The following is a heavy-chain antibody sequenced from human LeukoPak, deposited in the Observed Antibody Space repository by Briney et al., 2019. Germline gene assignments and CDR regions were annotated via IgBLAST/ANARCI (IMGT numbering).Heavy chain of an antibody. V-gene: IGHV1-69*04. Sequence: GASVKVSCKASGYTFTSYGISWVRQAPGQGLEWMGRIIPILGIANYAQKFQGRVTITADKSTSTAYMELSSLRSEDTAAYYCARSGITGTTVWFDPWGQGTLVTVSS. D-gene: IGHD1-7*01. CDR2: IIPILGIA. CDR3: ARSGITGTTVWFDP. CDR1: GYTFTSYG. J-gene: IGHJ5*02.